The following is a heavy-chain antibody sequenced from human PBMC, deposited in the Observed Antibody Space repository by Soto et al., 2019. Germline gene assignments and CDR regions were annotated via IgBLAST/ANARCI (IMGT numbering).Heavy chain of an antibody. CDR3: ARAHYGDYGYGMDV. CDR2: IYHSGST. V-gene: IGHV4-30-2*01. CDR1: GCSISSGGYS. D-gene: IGHD4-17*01. J-gene: IGHJ6*04. Sequence: QLQLQESGSGLVKPSQTLSLPCAVSGCSISSGGYSWSWIRQPPGKGLEWIGYIYHSGSTYYIPSLKSRVTISVDRSKNQFTLKLSSVTAADTAVYYCARAHYGDYGYGMDVWGKGTTVTVSS.